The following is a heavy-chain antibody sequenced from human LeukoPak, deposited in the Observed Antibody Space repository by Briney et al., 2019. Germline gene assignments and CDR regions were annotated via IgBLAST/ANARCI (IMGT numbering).Heavy chain of an antibody. D-gene: IGHD6-13*01. CDR1: GFTFSTYA. CDR3: ARSKAAADPYYHYYGMDV. J-gene: IGHJ6*02. V-gene: IGHV3-30-3*01. CDR2: MSYGGSNI. Sequence: GGSLRLSCAASGFTFSTYAMHWVRQAPGKGLEWVAVMSYGGSNIYYADSVKGRFTISRDNSKNTLYLQMNSLRAEDTAMYYCARSKAAADPYYHYYGMDVWGQGTTVTVSS.